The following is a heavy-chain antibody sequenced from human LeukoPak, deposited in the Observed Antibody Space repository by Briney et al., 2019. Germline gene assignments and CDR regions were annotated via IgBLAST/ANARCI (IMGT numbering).Heavy chain of an antibody. CDR3: ASPIYCSSTSCPWFL. CDR2: MYYTGST. D-gene: IGHD2-2*01. V-gene: IGHV4-39*01. CDR1: SGSISSASYY. Sequence: SETLSLTCTVSSGSISSASYYWGWIRQPPGKGLEWIGSMYYTGSTYYNPSLKSRVTISVDTSKNQFSLKLTSVTAADTAVYYCASPIYCSSTSCPWFLWGQGTLVTVSS. J-gene: IGHJ4*02.